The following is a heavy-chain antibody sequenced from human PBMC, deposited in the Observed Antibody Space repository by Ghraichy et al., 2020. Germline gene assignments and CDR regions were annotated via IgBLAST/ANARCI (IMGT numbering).Heavy chain of an antibody. V-gene: IGHV3-23*01. J-gene: IGHJ4*02. D-gene: IGHD6-13*01. CDR2: ISGSGGST. CDR3: ANIVGRQLDVGDY. Sequence: GGSLRLSCAASGFTFSSYAMSWVRQAPGKGLEWVSAISGSGGSTYYADSVKGRFTISRDNSKNTLYLQMNSLRAEDTAVYYCANIVGRQLDVGDYWGQGTLVTVSS. CDR1: GFTFSSYA.